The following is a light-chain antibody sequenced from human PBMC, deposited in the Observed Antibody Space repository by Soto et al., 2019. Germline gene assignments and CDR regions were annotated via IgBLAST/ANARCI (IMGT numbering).Light chain of an antibody. CDR3: KQYGRSPT. V-gene: IGKV3-11*01. CDR2: DAS. Sequence: ETVMTRSRATLSVSPGERATLSCRASQSVSSKLAWYQQKPGQAPRLLIYDASNRATGIQASFSGSGSGTGFTLTIRSLEPEDFVVYYCKQYGRSPTCGQGTKVDIK. J-gene: IGKJ1*01. CDR1: QSVSSK.